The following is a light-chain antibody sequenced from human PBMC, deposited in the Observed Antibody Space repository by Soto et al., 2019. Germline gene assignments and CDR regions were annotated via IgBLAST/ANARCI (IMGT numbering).Light chain of an antibody. CDR2: EGS. Sequence: QSALTQPASVSGSPGQSITISCSGTSSDVGSYNLVSWYQQHPGKAPKLMIYEGSKRPSGVFNRFSGSKSGNTASLTIAGLQAEYEADYYCCSYAGSSTYGVFGGGTKLTVL. CDR1: SSDVGSYNL. J-gene: IGLJ2*01. V-gene: IGLV2-23*01. CDR3: CSYAGSSTYGV.